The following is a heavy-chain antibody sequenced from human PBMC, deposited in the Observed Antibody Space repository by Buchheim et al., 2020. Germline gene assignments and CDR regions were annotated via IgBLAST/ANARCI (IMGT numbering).Heavy chain of an antibody. J-gene: IGHJ4*02. D-gene: IGHD2-2*01. Sequence: QVHLVESGGGLVKPGGSLRLSCAASGISFSDYYMSWVRQAPGKGLEWISYISGDSRFTNYADSVKGRFTISRDNGKSSLYLQMNSLRVEDTAVYYCARAASGAGLDIVVVPTAIYWGRGTL. CDR3: ARAASGAGLDIVVVPTAIY. V-gene: IGHV3-11*06. CDR2: ISGDSRFT. CDR1: GISFSDYY.